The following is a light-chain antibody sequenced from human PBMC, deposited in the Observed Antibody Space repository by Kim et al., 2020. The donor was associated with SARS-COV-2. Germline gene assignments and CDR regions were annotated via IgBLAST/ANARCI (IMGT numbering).Light chain of an antibody. CDR2: EDP. V-gene: IGLV3-25*03. Sequence: SYELTQPPSVSVSPGQTARITCSGDALPKQYAYWFQQKPGQAPVVLIYEDPERPSGIPERFSGSTSGTTVTLTISAVQAEDEADYYCQSADSSDTFWVFG. J-gene: IGLJ3*02. CDR3: QSADSSDTFWV. CDR1: ALPKQY.